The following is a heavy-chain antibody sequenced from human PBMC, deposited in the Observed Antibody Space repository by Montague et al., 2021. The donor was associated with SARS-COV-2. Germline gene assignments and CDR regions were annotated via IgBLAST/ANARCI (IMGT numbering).Heavy chain of an antibody. CDR2: ISSSGSTI. D-gene: IGHD1-26*01. V-gene: IGHV3-48*03. CDR1: GFTFSSYE. CDR3: AKDVGLRNFFDY. Sequence: SLRLSCAASGFTFSSYEMNWVRQAPGKGLECVSYISSSGSTIYYADSVKGRFTISRDNSKNTLHLQMNSLRAEDTAVYYCAKDVGLRNFFDYWGQGTLVTVSS. J-gene: IGHJ4*02.